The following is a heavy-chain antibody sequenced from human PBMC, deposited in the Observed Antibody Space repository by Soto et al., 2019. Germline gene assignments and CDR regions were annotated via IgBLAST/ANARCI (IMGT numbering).Heavy chain of an antibody. CDR1: GYTLITYA. V-gene: IGHV3-23*01. J-gene: IGHJ4*02. Sequence: EVQLLESGGGLVQPGGSLRLSCAASGYTLITYALHWYRQPPGVGLEWVSSMRGLDDTTYYQDSGKGRFTISRDISKNMLYGKMSNLRVEDTAFYYCAKGLDEWPVSPFDYWGRGTLVTVSS. CDR2: MRGLDDTT. D-gene: IGHD3-3*01. CDR3: AKGLDEWPVSPFDY.